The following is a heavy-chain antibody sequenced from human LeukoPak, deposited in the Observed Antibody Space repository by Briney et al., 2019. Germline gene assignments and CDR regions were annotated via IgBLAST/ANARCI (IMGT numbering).Heavy chain of an antibody. V-gene: IGHV1-18*01. Sequence: GSSLKVSCKPSGYTFTSYGISWVRQAPGQRLEGMGWISAYNGNTNYAQNLQGRVTMTTDTSTSTAYMELRSLRSDDTAVYYCARDLRYSGYDFLPYSDSDYWGEGTLVTVSS. J-gene: IGHJ4*02. CDR2: ISAYNGNT. CDR1: GYTFTSYG. CDR3: ARDLRYSGYDFLPYSDSDY. D-gene: IGHD5-12*01.